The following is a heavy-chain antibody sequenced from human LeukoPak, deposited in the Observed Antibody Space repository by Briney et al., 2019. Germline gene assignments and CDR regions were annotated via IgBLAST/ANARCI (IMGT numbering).Heavy chain of an antibody. CDR1: GFTFSSYS. CDR2: ISSSSSTI. Sequence: GGSLTLSCAASGFTFSSYSMNWVRQAPGKGLEWVSYISSSSSTIYYADSVKGRFTISRDNAKNSLYLQMNSLRAEDTAVYYCARVRDFWSGYSYFDYWGQGTLVTVSS. CDR3: ARVRDFWSGYSYFDY. D-gene: IGHD3-3*01. J-gene: IGHJ4*02. V-gene: IGHV3-48*04.